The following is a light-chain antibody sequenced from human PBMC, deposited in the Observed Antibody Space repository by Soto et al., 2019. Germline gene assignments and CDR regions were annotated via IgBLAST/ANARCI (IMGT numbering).Light chain of an antibody. CDR3: AAWDDSLSVLYV. V-gene: IGLV1-44*01. J-gene: IGLJ1*01. CDR1: SSNLGSNT. CDR2: SNN. Sequence: QSVLTQPPSASGTPGQRVTIPCSGSSSNLGSNTVNWYQQLPGTAPKLLIYSNNQRPSGVPDRFSGSKSGTSASLAISGLQSEDEADYYCAAWDDSLSVLYVFGTGTKLTVL.